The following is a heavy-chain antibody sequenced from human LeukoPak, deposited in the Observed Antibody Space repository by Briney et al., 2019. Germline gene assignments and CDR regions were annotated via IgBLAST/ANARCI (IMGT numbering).Heavy chain of an antibody. CDR3: ARDLTIPIGD. Sequence: QPGGSLRLSCAASGFTVSSNHMSWVRQAPGKGLEWVSVIYSGGSTDYADSVKGRFTISRDNSKNTLYLQMNSLRAEDTAVYHCARDLTIPIGDWGQGTLVTVSS. CDR1: GFTVSSNH. D-gene: IGHD3-16*01. J-gene: IGHJ4*02. V-gene: IGHV3-53*01. CDR2: IYSGGST.